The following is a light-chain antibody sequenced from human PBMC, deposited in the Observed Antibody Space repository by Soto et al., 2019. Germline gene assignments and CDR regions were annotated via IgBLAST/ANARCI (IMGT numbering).Light chain of an antibody. Sequence: EIVLTQSPGTLSFSPGEGATLSSSASQSVSSTYLGWYQQKPGQAPRLLIYGASSRATGIPDRFSGSGSGTDFTLTISRLEPEDFAVYYCHQRQSWPRTFGQGTKV. CDR1: QSVSSTY. V-gene: IGKV3-20*01. J-gene: IGKJ1*01. CDR3: HQRQSWPRT. CDR2: GAS.